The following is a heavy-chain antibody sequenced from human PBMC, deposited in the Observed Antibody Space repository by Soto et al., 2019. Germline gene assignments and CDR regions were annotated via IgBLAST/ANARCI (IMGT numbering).Heavy chain of an antibody. V-gene: IGHV3-49*03. CDR1: GFTFGDYA. J-gene: IGHJ1*01. D-gene: IGHD2-2*02. Sequence: GGSLRLSCTASGFTFGDYAMSWFRQAPGKGLEWVGFIRSKAYGGTTEYAASVKGRFTISRDDSKSIAYLQMNSLKTEDTAVYYCTADIVVVPAAIPGEYFQHWGQGTLVTVSS. CDR2: IRSKAYGGTT. CDR3: TADIVVVPAAIPGEYFQH.